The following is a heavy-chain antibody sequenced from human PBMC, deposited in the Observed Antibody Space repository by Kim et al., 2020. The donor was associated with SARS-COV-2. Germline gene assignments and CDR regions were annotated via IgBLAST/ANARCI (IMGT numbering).Heavy chain of an antibody. J-gene: IGHJ6*02. Sequence: GGSLRLSCAASGFTVSSNYMSWVRQAPGKGLEWVSVIYSGGSTYYADSVKGRFTISRDNSKNKLYLQMNTLRAEDTAVYYCASLYSSGWLHYYGMDVWGQGNTVTVSS. V-gene: IGHV3-53*01. D-gene: IGHD6-19*01. CDR3: ASLYSSGWLHYYGMDV. CDR1: GFTVSSNY. CDR2: IYSGGST.